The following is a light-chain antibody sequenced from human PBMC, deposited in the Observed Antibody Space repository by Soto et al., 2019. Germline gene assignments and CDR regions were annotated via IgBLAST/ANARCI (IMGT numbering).Light chain of an antibody. Sequence: DIQMTQSPSTLSASVGDRVTITCRASQGISTYLNWYQQKPGKAPKLLIYAASSLQSGVPSGFSGSGSETDFTLTISSLHPEDFATYSCQQSYRTTWTFGQGTQ. J-gene: IGKJ1*01. V-gene: IGKV1-39*01. CDR1: QGISTY. CDR3: QQSYRTTWT. CDR2: AAS.